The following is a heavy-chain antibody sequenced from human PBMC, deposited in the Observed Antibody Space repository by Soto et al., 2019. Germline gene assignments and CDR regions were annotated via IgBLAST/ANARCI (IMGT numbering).Heavy chain of an antibody. Sequence: ASVKVSCKASGYTFTSYGISWARQAPGQGLEWRGWISAYSGNTNYAQKLQGRVTRTRDTSTSTAYMELSSRRSDDTAVPSFARAHYYDSSGYYTRHQDEWGQGTLVTVSS. D-gene: IGHD3-22*01. V-gene: IGHV1-18*01. CDR3: ARAHYYDSSGYYTRHQDE. CDR2: ISAYSGNT. CDR1: GYTFTSYG. J-gene: IGHJ4*02.